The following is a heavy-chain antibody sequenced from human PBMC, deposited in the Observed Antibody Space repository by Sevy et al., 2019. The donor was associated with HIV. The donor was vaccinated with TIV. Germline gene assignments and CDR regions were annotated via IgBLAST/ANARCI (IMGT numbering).Heavy chain of an antibody. CDR3: ARDDGNYYFQY. Sequence: GGSLRLSCAASGFTFSKYWMGWVRQPPGKGLEWVANIKQDAGQKYYVDSVKGRFTISRDNAKNSLYLQMNSLRAEDTAVYFCARDDGNYYFQYWGQGTLVTVSS. V-gene: IGHV3-7*01. CDR2: IKQDAGQK. D-gene: IGHD1-7*01. CDR1: GFTFSKYW. J-gene: IGHJ4*02.